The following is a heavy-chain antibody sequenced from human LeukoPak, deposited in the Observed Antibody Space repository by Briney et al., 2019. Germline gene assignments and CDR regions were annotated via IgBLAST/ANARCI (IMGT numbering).Heavy chain of an antibody. Sequence: GGSRRLSCAASGFSVSGNYMTWVRQVLGNGLEWLSVFHSGENTDYAPSVKGRLTISRDNSRNTLYLQMNSLKVDDTGVYYCAGGFRFPYTFDHWGQGTLVTVSS. CDR2: FHSGENT. D-gene: IGHD3-3*01. CDR3: AGGFRFPYTFDH. CDR1: GFSVSGNY. V-gene: IGHV3-53*01. J-gene: IGHJ4*02.